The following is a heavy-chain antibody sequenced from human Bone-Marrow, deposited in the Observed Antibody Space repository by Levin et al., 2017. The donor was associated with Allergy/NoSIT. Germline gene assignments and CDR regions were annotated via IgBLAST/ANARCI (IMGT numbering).Heavy chain of an antibody. Sequence: GESLKISCAASGFTFSSYWIHWVRQAPGKGLVWVSRINSDGSDTIYADSVKGRFTVSRDNAKNTLYLQMSSLRGEDTAVYYCARGGGSHAFDIWGQGTMVTVSS. CDR2: INSDGSDT. CDR1: GFTFSSYW. CDR3: ARGGGSHAFDI. J-gene: IGHJ3*02. D-gene: IGHD5-12*01. V-gene: IGHV3-74*01.